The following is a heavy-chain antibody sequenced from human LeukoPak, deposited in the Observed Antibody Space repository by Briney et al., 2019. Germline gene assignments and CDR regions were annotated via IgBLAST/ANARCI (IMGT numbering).Heavy chain of an antibody. CDR1: GFTFNSYS. CDR3: VQGKNIVLMVHASPFDY. D-gene: IGHD2-8*01. J-gene: IGHJ4*02. V-gene: IGHV3-30-3*01. Sequence: GRSLRLSCAASGFTFNSYSMHWVRQAPGKGLEWVAVISYDGNNKYYADSVKGRFTVSRDNSKNTLYLQMNSLRSEDTAVYYCVQGKNIVLMVHASPFDYWGQGTLVIVSS. CDR2: ISYDGNNK.